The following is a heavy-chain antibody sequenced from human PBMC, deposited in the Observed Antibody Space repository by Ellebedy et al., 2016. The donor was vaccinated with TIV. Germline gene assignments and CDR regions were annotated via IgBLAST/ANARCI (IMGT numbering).Heavy chain of an antibody. V-gene: IGHV3-30-3*01. CDR2: ISYDGSNK. CDR1: GFTFSSYA. Sequence: PGGSLRLSCAASGFTFSSYAMHWVRQAPGKGLEWVAVISYDGSNKYYADSVKGRFTISRDNAKNSLYLLMNSLRAEDTAVYYCAALRGSSGWYAYFDYWGQGTLVTVSS. J-gene: IGHJ4*02. CDR3: AALRGSSGWYAYFDY. D-gene: IGHD6-19*01.